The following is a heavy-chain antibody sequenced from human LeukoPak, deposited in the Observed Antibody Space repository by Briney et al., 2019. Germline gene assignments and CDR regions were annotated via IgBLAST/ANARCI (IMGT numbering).Heavy chain of an antibody. CDR3: ARDRRYRSGDNYYLHYFDS. CDR1: GGSINNYY. Sequence: SETLSLTCSVSGGSINNYYWSWIRRPPGQGLEWIGYIHYSGTTNYNPSFKGRLTISVDTSRDQFSLKLNSVTAADTAIYYCARDRRYRSGDNYYLHYFDSWGQGTLVTVSS. V-gene: IGHV4-59*01. D-gene: IGHD2-15*01. CDR2: IHYSGTT. J-gene: IGHJ4*02.